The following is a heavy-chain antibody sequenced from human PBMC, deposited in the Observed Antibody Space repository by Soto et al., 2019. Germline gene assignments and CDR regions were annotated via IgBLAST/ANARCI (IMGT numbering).Heavy chain of an antibody. D-gene: IGHD2-21*02. CDR1: GGSKSSVSW. CDR2: IYHAGSP. Sequence: HLQESGPGLVKPSGTLSITCDVSGGSKSSVSWWNWVRQPPGKGLDWIGEIYHAGSPNYNPSFQCRVTMLADKSKNHFSLRLTSVTAADTAIYYCARGFSFRGDCDVWGKGTTVTVSS. CDR3: ARGFSFRGDCDV. J-gene: IGHJ3*01. V-gene: IGHV4-4*02.